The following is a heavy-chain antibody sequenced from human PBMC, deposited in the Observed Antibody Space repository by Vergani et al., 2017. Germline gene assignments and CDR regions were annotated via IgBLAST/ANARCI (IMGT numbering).Heavy chain of an antibody. D-gene: IGHD6-19*01. Sequence: QVQLQESGPGLVKPSGTPSLTCAVSGGSISSSNWWSWVRQPPGKGLEWIGEIYHSGSTNYNPSLKSRVTISVDKSKNQFSLKLSSVTAADTAVYFCARHSTVEWLVKLGWIDPWGQGILVTVSS. V-gene: IGHV4-4*02. J-gene: IGHJ5*02. CDR1: GGSISSSNW. CDR3: ARHSTVEWLVKLGWIDP. CDR2: IYHSGST.